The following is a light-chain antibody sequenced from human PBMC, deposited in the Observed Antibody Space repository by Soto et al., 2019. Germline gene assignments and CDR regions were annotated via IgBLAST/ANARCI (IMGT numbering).Light chain of an antibody. J-gene: IGLJ1*01. CDR2: EGS. CDR3: CSYAGSSTI. V-gene: IGLV2-23*01. Sequence: QSVLTQPSSVSGSPLQSITISCTGTSSDVGSYNLVSWYQQHPGKAPKLMIYEGSKRPSGVSNRFSGSKSGNTASLTISGLQAEDEADYYCCSYAGSSTIFGTGTKVTVL. CDR1: SSDVGSYNL.